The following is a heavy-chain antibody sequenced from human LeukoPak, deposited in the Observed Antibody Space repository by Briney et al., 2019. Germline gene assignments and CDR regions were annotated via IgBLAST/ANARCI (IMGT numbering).Heavy chain of an antibody. CDR2: TRNKANSYTT. CDR3: ARDSGSYYFGAVDI. D-gene: IGHD1-26*01. V-gene: IGHV3-72*01. Sequence: PGGSLRLSCAASGFTFSDHYMDWVRQAPGKGLEWVGRTRNKANSYTTEYAASVKGRFTISRDDSKNSLYLQMNSLKTEDTAVYYCARDSGSYYFGAVDIWGQGTMVTVSS. J-gene: IGHJ3*02. CDR1: GFTFSDHY.